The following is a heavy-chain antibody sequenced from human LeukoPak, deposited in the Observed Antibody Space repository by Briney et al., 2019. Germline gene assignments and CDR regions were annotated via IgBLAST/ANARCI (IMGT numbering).Heavy chain of an antibody. Sequence: ASDTQSLLCSVSGRSLSSSDSYWRWIPQPPGKGPEWLGTIYYCERIYYHRSLKSRVSIFLDTSRNQFSLKLSSVTAADTAVYFCARQADTAMVPGYFDPWGQGTLVTVSS. CDR2: IYYCERI. V-gene: IGHV4-39*01. CDR1: GRSLSSSDSY. CDR3: ARQADTAMVPGYFDP. J-gene: IGHJ5*02. D-gene: IGHD5-18*01.